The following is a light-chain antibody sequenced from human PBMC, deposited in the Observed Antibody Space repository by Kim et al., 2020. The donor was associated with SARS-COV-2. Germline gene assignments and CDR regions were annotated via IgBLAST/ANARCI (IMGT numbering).Light chain of an antibody. CDR1: SSDVGGYNY. V-gene: IGLV2-14*01. Sequence: QSALTQPASVSGSPGQSITISCTGTSSDVGGYNYVSWYQQHPGKAPKLMIYYVSKRPSGVSNRFSGSKSGNTASLTISGLQAEDEADYYCSSYTSSSPLYVFGTGTKVTVL. CDR2: YVS. J-gene: IGLJ1*01. CDR3: SSYTSSSPLYV.